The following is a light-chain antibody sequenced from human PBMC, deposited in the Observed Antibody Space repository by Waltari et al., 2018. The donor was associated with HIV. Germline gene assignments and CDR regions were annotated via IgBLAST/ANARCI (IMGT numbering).Light chain of an antibody. J-gene: IGLJ1*01. CDR2: SNN. CDR3: AAWDDSLNGLWV. CDR1: SSNIGSNT. Sequence: QSVLTQPPSASGTPGQRVTISCSGSSSNIGSNTVNWYQQLPGTAPKLLIYSNNPRPSGVPDRFAGSKSGTSASLAISGLQSEDEADYYCAAWDDSLNGLWVFGTGTKVTVL. V-gene: IGLV1-44*01.